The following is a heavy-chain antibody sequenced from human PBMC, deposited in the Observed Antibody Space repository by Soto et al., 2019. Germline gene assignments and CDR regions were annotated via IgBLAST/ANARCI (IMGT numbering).Heavy chain of an antibody. CDR1: GGTFSSYA. D-gene: IGHD5-12*01. Sequence: QVQLVQSGAEVKKPGSSVKVSCKASGGTFSSYAISWVRQAPGQGLEWMGGIIPIFGTANYAQKFQGRVTITADESTSTDYMELSSLSSEDTDVYYCATWWYKDIVATIFYYYGMDVWGQGTTVTVSS. CDR3: ATWWYKDIVATIFYYYGMDV. CDR2: IIPIFGTA. J-gene: IGHJ6*02. V-gene: IGHV1-69*12.